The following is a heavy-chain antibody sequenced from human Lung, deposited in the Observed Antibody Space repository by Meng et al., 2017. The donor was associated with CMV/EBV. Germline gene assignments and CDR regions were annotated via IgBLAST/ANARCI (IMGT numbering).Heavy chain of an antibody. CDR1: GYTFTSHG. CDR3: ARDSSGYAKSFYDYYGLDV. CDR2: ISGYNGDT. V-gene: IGHV1-18*01. Sequence: ASVKVSXKASGYTFTSHGMSWVRQAPGQGLEWMGWISGYNGDTNYAQKLQGRVTMTTDTSTTTVYMELRSLRSDDTAVYYCARDSSGYAKSFYDYYGLDVWGQGTXVTVSS. J-gene: IGHJ6*02. D-gene: IGHD2-2*01.